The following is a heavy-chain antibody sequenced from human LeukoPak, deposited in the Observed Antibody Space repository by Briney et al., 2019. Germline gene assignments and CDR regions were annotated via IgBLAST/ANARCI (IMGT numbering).Heavy chain of an antibody. CDR1: GSMYNYY. Sequence: SETLSLTCTVSGSMYNYYWSWIRQPPGKGLEWTGYIHYNGITNYNPSLKSRVTMSLDTSKNQVSLKLNSVTAADTAVYFCAREDIGYCDSTSCQYWLDSWGQGTLVTVSS. D-gene: IGHD2-2*03. CDR3: AREDIGYCDSTSCQYWLDS. CDR2: IHYNGIT. V-gene: IGHV4-59*12. J-gene: IGHJ4*02.